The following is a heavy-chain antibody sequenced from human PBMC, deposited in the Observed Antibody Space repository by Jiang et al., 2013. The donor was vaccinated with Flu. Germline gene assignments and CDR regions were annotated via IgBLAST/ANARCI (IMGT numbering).Heavy chain of an antibody. CDR3: ARDRGTGTIYFDL. Sequence: SQTLSLTCAISGDSVSTNSAAWNWIRQSPSRGLQWLGRTYYRSKWYNDYAVSVESRITINPDASKNQFSLQLNSVTPEDAAVYYCARDRGTGTIYFDLWGRGTLVTVSS. V-gene: IGHV6-1*01. D-gene: IGHD1-7*01. J-gene: IGHJ2*01. CDR2: TYYRSKWYN. CDR1: GDSVSTNSAA.